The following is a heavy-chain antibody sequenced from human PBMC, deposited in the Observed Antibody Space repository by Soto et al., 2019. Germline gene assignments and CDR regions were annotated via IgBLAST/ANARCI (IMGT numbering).Heavy chain of an antibody. Sequence: AASVKVSCKASGYTFTSYGISWVRQAPGQGLEWMGWISAYNGNTNYAQKLQGRVTMTTDTSTSTAYMELRSLRSDDTAVYYCARSPITMIVVVIDAFDIWGQGTMVTVSS. CDR1: GYTFTSYG. D-gene: IGHD3-22*01. CDR2: ISAYNGNT. J-gene: IGHJ3*02. CDR3: ARSPITMIVVVIDAFDI. V-gene: IGHV1-18*01.